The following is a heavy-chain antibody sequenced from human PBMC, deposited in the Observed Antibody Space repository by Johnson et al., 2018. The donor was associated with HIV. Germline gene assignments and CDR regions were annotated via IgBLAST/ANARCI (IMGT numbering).Heavy chain of an antibody. CDR3: ARDPIRGYGDYEGDAFDI. CDR2: IKQDGSEK. J-gene: IGHJ3*02. Sequence: VQLVESGGGLVQPGGSLRLSCAASGFTFSSYWMSWVRQAPGKGLEWVANIKQDGSEKYYVDSVKGRFTIYRDNAKNSLYLQMNSLRDKDKAVYYCARDPIRGYGDYEGDAFDIWGQGTMVTVSS. D-gene: IGHD4-17*01. V-gene: IGHV3-7*01. CDR1: GFTFSSYW.